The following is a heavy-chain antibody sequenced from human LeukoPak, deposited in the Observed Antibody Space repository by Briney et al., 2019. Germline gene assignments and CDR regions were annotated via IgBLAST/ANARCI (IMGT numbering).Heavy chain of an antibody. D-gene: IGHD6-19*01. Sequence: SVKVSCKASGFTFTSSAMLWVRQARGQRLEWIGWIVVGSGNTNYTQNFQQRVTITRDMSTSTACMELSSLRSEDTAVYYCAAELSSGWYYWGQGTLVTVSS. V-gene: IGHV1-58*02. CDR1: GFTFTSSA. CDR2: IVVGSGNT. CDR3: AAELSSGWYY. J-gene: IGHJ4*02.